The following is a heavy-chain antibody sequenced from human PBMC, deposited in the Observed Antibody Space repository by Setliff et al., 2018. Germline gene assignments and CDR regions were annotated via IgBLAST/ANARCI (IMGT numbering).Heavy chain of an antibody. J-gene: IGHJ5*02. CDR1: GGSFSGYY. D-gene: IGHD2-15*01. Sequence: SETLSLTCAVYGGSFSGYYWSWIRQPPGKGLEWIGEINHSGSTNYNPSLKSRVTISVDTSKNQFSLKLSSVTAADTAVYYCARDHCSGGSCYWFDPWGQGTLVTVSS. CDR3: ARDHCSGGSCYWFDP. V-gene: IGHV4-34*01. CDR2: INHSGST.